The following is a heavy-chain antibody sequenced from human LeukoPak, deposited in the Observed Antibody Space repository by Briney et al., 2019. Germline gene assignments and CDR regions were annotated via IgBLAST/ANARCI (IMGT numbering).Heavy chain of an antibody. D-gene: IGHD2-15*01. CDR1: GYTFTGYY. V-gene: IGHV1-2*02. J-gene: IGHJ4*02. Sequence: GASVKVSCKASGYTFTGYYMHWVRQAPGQGLEWMGWINPNSGGTNYAQKFQGRVTMTRDTSISTAYMELSRLRSDDTAVYYCARELGYCSGGSCVDDDYWGQGTLVTVSS. CDR3: ARELGYCSGGSCVDDDY. CDR2: INPNSGGT.